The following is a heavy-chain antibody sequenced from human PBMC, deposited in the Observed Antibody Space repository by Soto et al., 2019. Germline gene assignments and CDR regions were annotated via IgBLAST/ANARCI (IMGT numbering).Heavy chain of an antibody. CDR2: IHSTRGS. V-gene: IGHV4-4*07. CDR1: GDSLDTSY. J-gene: IGHJ5*02. CDR3: VRGVAAAGITWFDP. Sequence: SETLSLTCTVSGDSLDTSYWNWIRQPAGERLEWIGRIHSTRGSHYNPSLRSRVSMSIDTSKKQISLELRSVTAADTAVYYCVRGVAAAGITWFDPWGQGSLVTVSS. D-gene: IGHD6-13*01.